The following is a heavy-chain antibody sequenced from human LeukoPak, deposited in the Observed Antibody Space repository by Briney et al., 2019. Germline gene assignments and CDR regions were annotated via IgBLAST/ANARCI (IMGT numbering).Heavy chain of an antibody. J-gene: IGHJ4*02. CDR3: ARAYYYDSSGYYVFDY. Sequence: SETLSLTCTVSGGSISSSSYYWGWIRQPPGKGLEWIGGIYYSGSTYYNPSLKSRVTISVDTSKNQFSLKLSSVTAADTAVYYCARAYYYDSSGYYVFDYWGQGTLVTVSS. V-gene: IGHV4-39*01. CDR2: IYYSGST. CDR1: GGSISSSSYY. D-gene: IGHD3-22*01.